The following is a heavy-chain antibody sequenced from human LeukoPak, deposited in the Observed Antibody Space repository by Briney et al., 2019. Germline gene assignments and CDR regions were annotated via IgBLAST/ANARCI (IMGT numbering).Heavy chain of an antibody. CDR3: ARGPSDSSGYYYADPFDY. CDR2: ISSSSSYI. V-gene: IGHV3-21*01. D-gene: IGHD3-22*01. J-gene: IGHJ4*02. CDR1: GFTFSSYS. Sequence: GGSLRLSCAASGFTFSSYSMNWVRQAPGKGLEWVSSISSSSSYIYYADSVKGRFTISRDNAKNSLYLQMNSLRAEDTAVYYCARGPSDSSGYYYADPFDYWGQGTLATVSS.